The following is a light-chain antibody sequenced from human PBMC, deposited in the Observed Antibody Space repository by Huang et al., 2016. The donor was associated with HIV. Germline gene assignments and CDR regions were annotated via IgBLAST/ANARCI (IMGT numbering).Light chain of an antibody. CDR2: GAS. V-gene: IGKV3-20*01. Sequence: EIVLTQSPDTLSLSPGERATVSCRVSQTIKNIYLAWYQQKPVQGPRLLIYGASSRATDIPDRFSGSGSGTDFTLTINRLDPEDFAVYYCQQYDSSQGISFGQGTRLEMK. J-gene: IGKJ5*01. CDR3: QQYDSSQGIS. CDR1: QTIKNIY.